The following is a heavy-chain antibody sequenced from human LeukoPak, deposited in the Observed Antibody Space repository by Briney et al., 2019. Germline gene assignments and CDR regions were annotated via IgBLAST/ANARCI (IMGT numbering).Heavy chain of an antibody. Sequence: SETLSLTCAVYGGSLSGYYWSWIRQPPGKGLEWIGEINHSGSTNYNPSLKSRVTISVDTSKNQFSLKLSSVTAADTAVYYCARAGYGAFRIFDLWGRGTLVTVSS. CDR3: ARAGYGAFRIFDL. CDR1: GGSLSGYY. CDR2: INHSGST. V-gene: IGHV4-34*01. J-gene: IGHJ2*01. D-gene: IGHD4-17*01.